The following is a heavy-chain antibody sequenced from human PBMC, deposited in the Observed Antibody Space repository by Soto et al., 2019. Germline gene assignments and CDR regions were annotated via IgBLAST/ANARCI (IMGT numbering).Heavy chain of an antibody. CDR2: IIPIFGTA. Sequence: SVKVSCKASGGTFSSYAISWVRQAPGQGLEWMGGIIPIFGTANYAQKFQGRVTITADKSTSTAYMGLSSLRSEDTAVYYCARVGGYTGYSSSWYNSYYYYGMDVWGQGTTVTV. J-gene: IGHJ6*02. CDR1: GGTFSSYA. D-gene: IGHD6-13*01. CDR3: ARVGGYTGYSSSWYNSYYYYGMDV. V-gene: IGHV1-69*06.